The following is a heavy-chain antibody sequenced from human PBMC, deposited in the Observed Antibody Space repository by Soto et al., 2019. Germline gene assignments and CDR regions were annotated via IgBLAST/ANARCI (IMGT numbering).Heavy chain of an antibody. D-gene: IGHD2-2*02. J-gene: IGHJ4*02. Sequence: GGSLRLSCAASGFTFSSYGMHWVRQAPGKGLEWVAVISYDGSNKYYADSVKGRFTISRDNSKNTLYLQMNSLRAEDTAVYYCAKDRLRYCSSTSCYNALDYWGQGTLVTVSS. CDR1: GFTFSSYG. CDR3: AKDRLRYCSSTSCYNALDY. CDR2: ISYDGSNK. V-gene: IGHV3-30*18.